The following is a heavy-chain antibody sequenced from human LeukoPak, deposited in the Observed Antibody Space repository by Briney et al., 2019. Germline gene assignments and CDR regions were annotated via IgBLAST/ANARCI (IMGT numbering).Heavy chain of an antibody. V-gene: IGHV5-51*01. CDR2: IYPGDSDT. CDR1: GYTITNYW. D-gene: IGHD6-13*01. CDR3: ARHSPSAAGGNWFDP. Sequence: GESLKISCNGSGYTITNYWIGWVRQMPGKVLEWTKIIYPGDSDTRYSPYFQGQVTISADKSINTAYLQWSSLKASDTAMYYCARHSPSAAGGNWFDPWGQGTLVTVSS. J-gene: IGHJ5*02.